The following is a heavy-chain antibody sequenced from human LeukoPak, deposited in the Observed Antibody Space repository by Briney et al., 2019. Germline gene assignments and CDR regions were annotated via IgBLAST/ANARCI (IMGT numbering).Heavy chain of an antibody. V-gene: IGHV4-59*08. J-gene: IGHJ4*02. CDR2: IYYSGST. CDR3: ARQGSGSYYNFDY. Sequence: SETLSLTCTVSGGSISSYYWSWIRQPPGKGLEWIGYIYYSGSTNYNPSLKSRVTISVDTSKNQFSLKLSSVTAAVTAVYYCARQGSGSYYNFDYWGQGTLVTVSS. D-gene: IGHD3-10*01. CDR1: GGSISSYY.